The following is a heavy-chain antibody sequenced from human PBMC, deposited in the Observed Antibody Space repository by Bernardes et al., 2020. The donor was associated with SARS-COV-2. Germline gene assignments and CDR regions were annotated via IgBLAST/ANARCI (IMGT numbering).Heavy chain of an antibody. CDR3: AKAECSSTSCYNGMDV. V-gene: IGHV3-9*01. J-gene: IGHJ6*02. D-gene: IGHD2-2*02. Sequence: GGSLRLSCAASGFTFGDYAMHWVRQAPGKGLEWVSGISWNSGSIGYADSVKGRFTISRDNAKNSLYLQMNSLRAEDTALYYCAKAECSSTSCYNGMDVWGQGTTVTVSS. CDR1: GFTFGDYA. CDR2: ISWNSGSI.